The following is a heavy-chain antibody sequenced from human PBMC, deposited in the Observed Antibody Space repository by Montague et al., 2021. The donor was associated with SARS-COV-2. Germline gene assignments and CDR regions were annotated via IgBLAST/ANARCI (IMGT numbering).Heavy chain of an antibody. CDR3: AHRPSPNVPASAFGF. Sequence: PALVKPTQTLTLTCTFSGFSLTTTGVCVSWFRQPPGKALEWLALIYWDDDIYYSTSLRTRLTITKDTSKNQVVLTMTDMDPADTATYYCAHRPSPNVPASAFGFWGQGTMVTVSS. CDR2: IYWDDDI. J-gene: IGHJ3*01. V-gene: IGHV2-70*12. CDR1: GFSLTTTGVC. D-gene: IGHD2-2*01.